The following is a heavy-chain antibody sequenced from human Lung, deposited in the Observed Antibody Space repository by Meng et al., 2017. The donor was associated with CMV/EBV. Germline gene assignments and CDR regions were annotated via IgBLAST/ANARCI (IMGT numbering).Heavy chain of an antibody. J-gene: IGHJ4*02. CDR3: ARGPYSTGWCDF. CDR1: GGSISSRSFY. D-gene: IGHD6-19*01. Sequence: VQSQESGPGLGKPSQTLSLTCTSSGGSISSRSFYWNWIRQPAGKGLEWIGRLYATGSTNYNPSLESRATISVDTSKNQFSLRLDSVTAADTAVYYCARGPYSTGWCDFWGQGSLVTVSS. V-gene: IGHV4-61*02. CDR2: LYATGST.